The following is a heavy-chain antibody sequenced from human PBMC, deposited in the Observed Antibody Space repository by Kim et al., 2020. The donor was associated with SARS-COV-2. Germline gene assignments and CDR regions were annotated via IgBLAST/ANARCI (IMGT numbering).Heavy chain of an antibody. Sequence: GGSLRLSCVASGFSFSAYTMNWVRQAPGKGLEWVSSISPNSDHKYYADPVKGRFTISRDNANNSLYLQMNSLRAEDTAVYYCARDGSGDFDYWGQGTLVTVSS. D-gene: IGHD2-15*01. CDR1: GFSFSAYT. J-gene: IGHJ4*02. CDR2: ISPNSDHK. V-gene: IGHV3-21*06. CDR3: ARDGSGDFDY.